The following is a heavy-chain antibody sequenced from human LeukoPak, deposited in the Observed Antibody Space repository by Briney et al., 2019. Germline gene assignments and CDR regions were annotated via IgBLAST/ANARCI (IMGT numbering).Heavy chain of an antibody. CDR2: INPISGTT. Sequence: ASVKVSCKASGGTFSSYTITWVRQAPGQGLEWAGGINPISGTTNYAQKFQGRVTTTTDESTSTAYMELSSLRSEDTAVYYCATPPTGTTTTGEYYFDYWGQGTLVTVSS. D-gene: IGHD1-1*01. CDR1: GGTFSSYT. J-gene: IGHJ4*02. V-gene: IGHV1-69*05. CDR3: ATPPTGTTTTGEYYFDY.